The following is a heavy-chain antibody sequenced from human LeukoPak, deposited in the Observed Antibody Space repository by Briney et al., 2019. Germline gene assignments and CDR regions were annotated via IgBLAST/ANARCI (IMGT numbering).Heavy chain of an antibody. V-gene: IGHV3-48*01. J-gene: IGHJ4*02. Sequence: PGGSLRLSCATSGFTFTDYGMNWVRQAPGKGLEWVSFVSGRTGVVHYADSVKGRFTISRDNSKNTLYLQMNSPRAEDTAVYYCAKDRYEVDYFDYWGQGTLVTVSS. D-gene: IGHD3-16*02. CDR1: GFTFTDYG. CDR2: VSGRTGVV. CDR3: AKDRYEVDYFDY.